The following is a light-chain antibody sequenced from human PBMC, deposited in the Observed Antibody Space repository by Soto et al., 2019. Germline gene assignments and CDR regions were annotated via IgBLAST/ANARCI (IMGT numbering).Light chain of an antibody. V-gene: IGKV3-20*01. Sequence: EIVLTQSPGTLSLSPGERATLSCRASQSVSSNYLAWYQKSPGQPPSLLIYGASNRANGVPDRFSGSGSGTDFTLTISRLEPEDFSVYYFQQYGTSPYTFGQGTKLEIK. CDR2: GAS. J-gene: IGKJ2*01. CDR1: QSVSSNY. CDR3: QQYGTSPYT.